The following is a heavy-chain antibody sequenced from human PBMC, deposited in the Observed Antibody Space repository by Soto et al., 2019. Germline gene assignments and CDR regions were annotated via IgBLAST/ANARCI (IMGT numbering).Heavy chain of an antibody. D-gene: IGHD6-6*01. Sequence: PSDTLSLTFTVTDSSISSDDYYWSWIRQAPGEGLEWIGYIYYSGRTLYSPSLKSRVTISIDTSKHQFSLKVTSVSVADTAVYYCARELSNSPDCFVDWGPGILVTVSS. V-gene: IGHV4-30-4*02. CDR3: ARELSNSPDCFVD. J-gene: IGHJ4*02. CDR1: DSSISSDDYY. CDR2: IYYSGRT.